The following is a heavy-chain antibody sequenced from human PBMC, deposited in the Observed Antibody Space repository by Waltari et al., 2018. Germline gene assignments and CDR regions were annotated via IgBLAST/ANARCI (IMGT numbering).Heavy chain of an antibody. CDR1: GGKFADFY. CDR3: ARERSRDFDWLPNVLDV. CDR2: IDHRGST. D-gene: IGHD3-9*01. Sequence: QEHLEQWGASLLRPADTLSLTCAAYGGKFADFYWNWIRLSPGKGPEWLGEIDHRGSTHYNPSFRSRVTISVDTSKNQFSLQLNSVTAADTALYYCARERSRDFDWLPNVLDVWGLGTLVTVSS. J-gene: IGHJ3*01. V-gene: IGHV4-34*01.